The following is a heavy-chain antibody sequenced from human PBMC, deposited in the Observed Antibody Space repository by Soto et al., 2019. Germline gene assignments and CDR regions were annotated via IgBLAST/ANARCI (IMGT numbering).Heavy chain of an antibody. J-gene: IGHJ4*02. CDR2: IKSKTDGGTT. CDR3: TTDLSMAHQLPAAKGY. Sequence: EVQLVESGGGLVKPGGSLRLSCAASGFTFSNAWMSWVRQAPGKGLEWVGRIKSKTDGGTTDYAAPVKGRFTISRDDSKNTLYLQMNSLKTEDTAVYYCTTDLSMAHQLPAAKGYWGQGTLVTVSS. D-gene: IGHD2-2*01. CDR1: GFTFSNAW. V-gene: IGHV3-15*01.